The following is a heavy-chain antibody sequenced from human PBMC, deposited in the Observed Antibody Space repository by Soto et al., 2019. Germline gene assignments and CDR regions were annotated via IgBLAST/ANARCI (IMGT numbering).Heavy chain of an antibody. D-gene: IGHD5-12*01. V-gene: IGHV3-13*01. Sequence: GGSLRLSCAASGFTFSSYDMHWVRQATGKGLEWVSAIGTAGDTYYPGSVKGRFTISRENAKNSLYLQMNSLRAEDTALYYCARDLMVDIVATIPGHYYYYYGMDVWGQGTTVTVSS. CDR1: GFTFSSYD. J-gene: IGHJ6*02. CDR2: IGTAGDT. CDR3: ARDLMVDIVATIPGHYYYYYGMDV.